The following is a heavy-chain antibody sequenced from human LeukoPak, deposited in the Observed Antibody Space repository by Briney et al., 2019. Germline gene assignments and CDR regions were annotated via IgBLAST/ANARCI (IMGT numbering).Heavy chain of an antibody. J-gene: IGHJ4*02. CDR2: IYYSGST. CDR1: GGSISSYY. CDR3: ARPGSSGWDYFDY. D-gene: IGHD6-19*01. V-gene: IGHV4-59*01. Sequence: SETLSLTCTVSGGSISSYYWSWIRQPPGKGLEWIGYIYYSGSTNYNPSLKSRVTISVDTSKNQFSLKLSSVTAADTAVYYCARPGSSGWDYFDYWGQGTLVTVSS.